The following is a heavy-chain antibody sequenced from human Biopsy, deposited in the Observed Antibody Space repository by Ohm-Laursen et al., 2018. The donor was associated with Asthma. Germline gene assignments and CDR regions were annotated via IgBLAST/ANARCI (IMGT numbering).Heavy chain of an antibody. D-gene: IGHD3-10*01. J-gene: IGHJ6*01. CDR2: ILDDGPWK. Sequence: SLRLSCSASGFTFSGYAMYWVRQAPGQGPEGVSRILDDGPWKGYLDSVRGRFTISRDNIKNYMHLHLGSLRPDDSAVYYCAKDRSYGSVASCEMDVWGQGTTVTVSS. CDR3: AKDRSYGSVASCEMDV. V-gene: IGHV3-30*18. CDR1: GFTFSGYA.